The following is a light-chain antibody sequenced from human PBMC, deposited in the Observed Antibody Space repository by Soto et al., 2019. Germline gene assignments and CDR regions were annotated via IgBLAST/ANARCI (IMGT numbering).Light chain of an antibody. Sequence: EIVMTQSPATLSVSPGERATLSCRASQSVSSNLAWYQQKPGQAPRLLIYGASTRATGIPARSSGSGSGTEFTLTISSLQSEDFAVYYCQQAGTFGPGTKVDIK. V-gene: IGKV3-15*01. J-gene: IGKJ3*01. CDR1: QSVSSN. CDR3: QQAGT. CDR2: GAS.